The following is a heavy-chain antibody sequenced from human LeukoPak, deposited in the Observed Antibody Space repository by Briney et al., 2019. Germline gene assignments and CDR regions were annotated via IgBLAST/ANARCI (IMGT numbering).Heavy chain of an antibody. CDR2: IRYDGSNK. CDR1: GFTFSSYG. V-gene: IGHV3-30*02. D-gene: IGHD3-22*01. Sequence: PGGSLRLSCAASGFTFSSYGMHWVRQAPGKGLEWVAFIRYDGSNKYYADSVKGRFTISRDNSKNTLYLQMNSLRAEDTAVYYCAREVYGSSVDAFDIWGQGTMVTVSS. J-gene: IGHJ3*02. CDR3: AREVYGSSVDAFDI.